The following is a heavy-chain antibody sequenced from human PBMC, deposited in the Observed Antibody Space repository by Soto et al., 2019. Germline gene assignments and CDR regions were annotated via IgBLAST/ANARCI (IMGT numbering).Heavy chain of an antibody. D-gene: IGHD2-2*01. V-gene: IGHV4-30-2*01. J-gene: IGHJ6*02. CDR1: GGSISSGGYS. CDR3: ARVGGLGYCSSTSCLMWGVYGMDV. Sequence: QLQLQESGSGLVKPSQTLSLTCAVSGGSISSGGYSWSWIRQPPGKGLEWIGYIYHSGSTYYNPSLKSRVTISVDRSKNQFSLKLSSVTAADTAVYYCARVGGLGYCSSTSCLMWGVYGMDVWGQGTTVTVSS. CDR2: IYHSGST.